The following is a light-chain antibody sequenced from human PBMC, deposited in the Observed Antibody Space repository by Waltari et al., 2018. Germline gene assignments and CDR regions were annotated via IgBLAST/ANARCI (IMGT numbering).Light chain of an antibody. CDR2: RVS. CDR1: QSLVHRDGNTH. Sequence: DVVMTQSPLSLPVTLGQAASISCKSSQSLVHRDGNTHLNWFQQRPGQSPRRLIDRVSNRDSWVPDRFSGSGSGTEFTRKISRVEAEDVGVYYCMQGTHWPYTFGQGTKLDIK. CDR3: MQGTHWPYT. J-gene: IGKJ2*01. V-gene: IGKV2-30*02.